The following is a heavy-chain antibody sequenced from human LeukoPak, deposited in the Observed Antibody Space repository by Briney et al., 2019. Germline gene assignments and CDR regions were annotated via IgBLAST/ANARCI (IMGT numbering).Heavy chain of an antibody. V-gene: IGHV4-59*08. CDR2: IYYSGST. D-gene: IGHD1-1*01. Sequence: KPSETLSLTCTVSGGSISSYYWSWIRQPPGKGLEWIGYIYYSGSTNYNPSLKSRVTISVDTSKNQFSLKLSSATAADTAVYYCARHPYSDGFDIWGQGTMVTVSS. CDR1: GGSISSYY. J-gene: IGHJ3*02. CDR3: ARHPYSDGFDI.